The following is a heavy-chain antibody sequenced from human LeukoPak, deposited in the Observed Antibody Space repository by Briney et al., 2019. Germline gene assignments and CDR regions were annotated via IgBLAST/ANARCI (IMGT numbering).Heavy chain of an antibody. J-gene: IGHJ4*02. D-gene: IGHD3-16*01. V-gene: IGHV4-59*05. CDR2: IYYSGST. Sequence: SETLSLTCTVSGGSISSYYWSWIRQPPGKGLEWIGSIYYSGSTYYNPSLKSRVTISADRSKNQFSLKLSSVTAADTAVYYCARSPGGAYFDYWGQGTLVTVSS. CDR1: GGSISSYY. CDR3: ARSPGGAYFDY.